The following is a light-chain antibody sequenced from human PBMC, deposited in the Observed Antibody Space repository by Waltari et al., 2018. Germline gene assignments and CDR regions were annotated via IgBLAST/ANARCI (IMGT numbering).Light chain of an antibody. CDR2: GAS. CDR3: QQHNDWPLT. V-gene: IGKV3-15*01. CDR1: QSVSTK. Sequence: EIVMTQSPATLSVSPGERATLSCRASQSVSTKLTWYQQKPGQPPRLLIYGASTRATDSPARFSGSGSGTEFTLTISSLQSEDFAVYYCQQHNDWPLTFGGGTKVEI. J-gene: IGKJ4*01.